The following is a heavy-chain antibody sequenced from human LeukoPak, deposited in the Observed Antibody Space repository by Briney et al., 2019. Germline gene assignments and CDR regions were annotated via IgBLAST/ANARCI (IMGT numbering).Heavy chain of an antibody. V-gene: IGHV3-66*01. J-gene: IGHJ3*02. CDR2: TYSGGST. Sequence: GGSLRLSCAASGFTVSNNYMSWVRQAPGKGLEWVSVTYSGGSTNYADSVKGRFTVSRDTSKNTLYLQMNSLRAEDTAVYYCARDSSGYFGAFDIWGQGTMVTVSS. D-gene: IGHD3-22*01. CDR3: ARDSSGYFGAFDI. CDR1: GFTVSNNY.